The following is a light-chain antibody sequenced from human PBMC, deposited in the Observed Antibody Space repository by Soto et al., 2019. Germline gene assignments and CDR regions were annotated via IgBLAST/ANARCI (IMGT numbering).Light chain of an antibody. CDR1: SSDVGAYIY. Sequence: QSVLTQPPSASGSPGRSVAISCTRTSSDVGAYIYVSWYQQHPGKAPKLVIYEINKRPSGVPDRFSGSKSGNTASLTVSGLQVEDEADYYCSIYAGGNSVIFGGGTKLTVL. J-gene: IGLJ2*01. CDR2: EIN. CDR3: SIYAGGNSVI. V-gene: IGLV2-8*01.